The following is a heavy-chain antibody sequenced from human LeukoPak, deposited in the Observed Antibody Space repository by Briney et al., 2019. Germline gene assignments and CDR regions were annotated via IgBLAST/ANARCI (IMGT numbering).Heavy chain of an antibody. V-gene: IGHV3-23*01. Sequence: GRSLRLPCAASGFTLSNYGMTWVRQAPGKGLEWVSEISRSGGSTYYADSVKGRFTISRDNSKNTVYLQMSSLRAEDTAVYYCAKAKWFGESPFDYWGQGSLVTVSS. J-gene: IGHJ4*02. CDR3: AKAKWFGESPFDY. CDR2: ISRSGGST. CDR1: GFTLSNYG. D-gene: IGHD3-10*01.